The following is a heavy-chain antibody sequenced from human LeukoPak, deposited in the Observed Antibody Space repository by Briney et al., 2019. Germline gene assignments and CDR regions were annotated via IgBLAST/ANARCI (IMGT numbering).Heavy chain of an antibody. CDR1: GFTFSSYG. CDR2: IWYDGSNK. J-gene: IGHJ6*02. V-gene: IGHV3-33*01. Sequence: GGSLRLSCAASGFTFSSYGMHWVRQAPGKGLEWVAVIWYDGSNKYYADSVKGRFTISRDNSRNTLYLQMNSLRAEDTAVYYCARDNPSSGMDVWGQGTTLTVFS. CDR3: ARDNPSSGMDV. D-gene: IGHD1-14*01.